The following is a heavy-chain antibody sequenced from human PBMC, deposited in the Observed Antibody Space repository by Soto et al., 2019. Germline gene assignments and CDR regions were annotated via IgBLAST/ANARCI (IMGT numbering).Heavy chain of an antibody. CDR1: GFTVSSNY. CDR3: ARSYSSSPGAPPEYFQH. CDR2: IYSGGST. Sequence: GGSLRLSCAASGFTVSSNYMSWVRQAPGKGLEWVSVIYSGGSTYYADSVKGRFTISRDNSKNTLYLQMNSLRAEDTAVYYCARSYSSSPGAPPEYFQHWGQGTLVTVSS. J-gene: IGHJ1*01. D-gene: IGHD6-13*01. V-gene: IGHV3-66*01.